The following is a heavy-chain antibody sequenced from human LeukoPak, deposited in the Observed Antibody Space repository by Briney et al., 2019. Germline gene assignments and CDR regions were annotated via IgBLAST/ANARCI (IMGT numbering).Heavy chain of an antibody. V-gene: IGHV4-34*01. CDR3: ARQNYGSAPLRY. CDR1: GGSFSGYY. Sequence: PSETPSLTCAVYGGSFSGYYWSWIRQPPGKGLEWIGEINHSGSTNYNPSLMSRVTISVDTSKNQFSLKLSSVTAADTAVYFCARQNYGSAPLRYWGQGTLVTVSS. CDR2: INHSGST. J-gene: IGHJ4*02. D-gene: IGHD3-10*01.